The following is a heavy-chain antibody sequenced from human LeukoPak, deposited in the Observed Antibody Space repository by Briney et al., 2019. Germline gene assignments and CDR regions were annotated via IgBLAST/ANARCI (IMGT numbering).Heavy chain of an antibody. D-gene: IGHD3-10*01. CDR1: GDSINSGYY. J-gene: IGHJ4*02. V-gene: IGHV4-38-2*02. CDR2: IYHTGSA. CDR3: GRSGTPLVRGSGSYVDY. Sequence: PSETLSLTCTVSGDSINSGYYWGWLRQPPGKGPEWIGSIYHTGSAYYNPSLKSRVTISVDTSKNQFSLKVISVTAADTAVYYCGRSGTPLVRGSGSYVDYWGQGTLVTVSS.